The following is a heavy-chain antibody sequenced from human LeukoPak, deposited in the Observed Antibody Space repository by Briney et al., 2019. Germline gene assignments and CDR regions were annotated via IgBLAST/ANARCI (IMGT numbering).Heavy chain of an antibody. J-gene: IGHJ6*03. CDR2: IKQDGSEK. CDR1: GFTFSSYW. CDR3: ARRGSSGWYYDDYYYYYMDV. Sequence: GGSLRLSCAASGFTFSSYWMSWVRQAPGKGLEWVANIKQDGSEKYYVDSVKGRFTISRDNAKNSLYLQMNSLRAEDTAVYYCARRGSSGWYYDDYYYYYMDVWGKGTTVTVSS. D-gene: IGHD6-19*01. V-gene: IGHV3-7*01.